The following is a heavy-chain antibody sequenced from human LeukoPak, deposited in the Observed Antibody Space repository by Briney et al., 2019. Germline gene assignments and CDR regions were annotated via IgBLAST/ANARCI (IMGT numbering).Heavy chain of an antibody. CDR2: IYNSGTT. CDR1: GGSISGGNHY. D-gene: IGHD5-24*01. Sequence: SETLSLTCAVSGGSISGGNHYWSWIRRPAGKGLEWIGRIYNSGTTNYNPSLKSRVTISADTSKNHFSLKLTSVTAADTAVYYCARGGDGYNYFDYWGRGTLVTVSS. V-gene: IGHV4-61*02. CDR3: ARGGDGYNYFDY. J-gene: IGHJ4*02.